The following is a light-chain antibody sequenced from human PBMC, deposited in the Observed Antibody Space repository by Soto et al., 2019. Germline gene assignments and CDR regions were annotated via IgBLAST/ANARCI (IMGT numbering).Light chain of an antibody. CDR2: DVS. CDR3: CSYAGSDTWV. Sequence: QSALTQPRSVSGSPGQSVTISCTGSSSDIGGSNYISWYQQDPGKAPQVMIYDVSKRPSGVPARFSGSKSGYTASLTISGLQAEDEAEYYCCSYAGSDTWVFGGGTQLTVL. J-gene: IGLJ3*02. CDR1: SSDIGGSNY. V-gene: IGLV2-11*01.